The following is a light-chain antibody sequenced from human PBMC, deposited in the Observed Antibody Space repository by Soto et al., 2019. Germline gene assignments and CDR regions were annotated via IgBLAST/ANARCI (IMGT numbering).Light chain of an antibody. CDR3: LQHNSYPT. J-gene: IGKJ5*01. Sequence: IQMTQSPSSLSASVGDRLSITCRASQVITNDLGWYQQKPGKAPKRLIYAASSLQSGVPSRFSGSGSGTEFTLTISSLQPEDFATYYCLQHNSYPTFGQGTRLEIK. CDR1: QVITND. CDR2: AAS. V-gene: IGKV1-17*01.